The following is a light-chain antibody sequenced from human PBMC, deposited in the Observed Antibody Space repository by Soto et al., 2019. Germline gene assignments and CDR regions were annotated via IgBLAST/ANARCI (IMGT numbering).Light chain of an antibody. CDR3: SSYTSSSTLDWV. J-gene: IGLJ3*02. V-gene: IGLV2-14*01. Sequence: QSALTQPASVSGSPGQSITISCTGTSSDVGGYNYVSWYQQHPGKAPKLMIYEVSNRPSGVSNRFSGSKSGNTASLTISGLQAEDEADYYCSSYTSSSTLDWVFGVGTKLTVL. CDR1: SSDVGGYNY. CDR2: EVS.